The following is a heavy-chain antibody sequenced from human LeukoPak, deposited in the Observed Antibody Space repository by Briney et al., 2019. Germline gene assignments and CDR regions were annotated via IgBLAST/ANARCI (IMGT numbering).Heavy chain of an antibody. D-gene: IGHD1-7*01. J-gene: IGHJ4*02. Sequence: GGSLRLSCAASGFTFSSYSMNWVRQAPGKRLEWVSSISSSSSYIYYADSVKGRFTISRDNAKNSLYLQMNSLRAEDTAVYYCARGSGTGTTGQVDYWGQGTLVTVSS. V-gene: IGHV3-21*01. CDR1: GFTFSSYS. CDR2: ISSSSSYI. CDR3: ARGSGTGTTGQVDY.